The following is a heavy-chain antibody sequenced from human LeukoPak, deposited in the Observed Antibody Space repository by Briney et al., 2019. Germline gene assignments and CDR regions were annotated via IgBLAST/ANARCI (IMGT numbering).Heavy chain of an antibody. J-gene: IGHJ4*02. D-gene: IGHD3-10*01. Sequence: GGSLRLSCAASGFTFSSYAMSWVRQAPGKGLEWVSAISGSGGSTYYADSVKGRFTISRDNSKNTLYLQMNSLRAEDTAIYYCASPRDYYGSGSYYTWDYWGQGTLVTVSS. CDR2: ISGSGGST. V-gene: IGHV3-23*01. CDR3: ASPRDYYGSGSYYTWDY. CDR1: GFTFSSYA.